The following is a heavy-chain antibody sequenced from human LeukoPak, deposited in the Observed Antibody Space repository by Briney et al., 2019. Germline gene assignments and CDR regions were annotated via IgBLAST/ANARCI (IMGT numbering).Heavy chain of an antibody. Sequence: ASVKVSCKASGYTLTSFYMHWVRQAPGQGLEWMGIINPSGGNTGYAQKFQGRVTMTRGTSTSTVYMELSSLRSEDTAVYYCATQAEGYNSYFDYWGQGTLVTVSS. D-gene: IGHD5-24*01. CDR2: INPSGGNT. CDR3: ATQAEGYNSYFDY. CDR1: GYTLTSFY. V-gene: IGHV1-46*01. J-gene: IGHJ4*02.